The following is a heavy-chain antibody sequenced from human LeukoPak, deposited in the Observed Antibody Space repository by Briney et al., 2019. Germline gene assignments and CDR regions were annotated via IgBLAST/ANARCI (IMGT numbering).Heavy chain of an antibody. D-gene: IGHD2-2*02. CDR2: IYYSGST. CDR3: ARERYCSSTSCYIEYFQH. J-gene: IGHJ1*01. CDR1: GDSVTGGLYY. Sequence: PSQTLSLTCTVSGDSVTGGLYYWSWIRQPPGKGLEWIGYIYYSGSTNYNPSLKSRVTISVDTSKNQFSLKLSSVTAADTAVYYCARERYCSSTSCYIEYFQHWGQGTLVTVSS. V-gene: IGHV4-61*01.